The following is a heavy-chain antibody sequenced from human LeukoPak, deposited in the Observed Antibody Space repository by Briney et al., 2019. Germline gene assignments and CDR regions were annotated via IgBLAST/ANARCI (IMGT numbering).Heavy chain of an antibody. CDR3: ARELLITRTWFDP. D-gene: IGHD3-22*01. CDR2: INTNTGNP. V-gene: IGHV7-4-1*02. J-gene: IGHJ5*02. Sequence: ASVKVSCEASGYSFTTYAMNWVRQAPGQGLEWMGWINTNTGNPTYAQGFTGRFVFSLDTSVSTAYLQISSLKAEDTAVYYCARELLITRTWFDPWGQGTLVTVSS. CDR1: GYSFTTYA.